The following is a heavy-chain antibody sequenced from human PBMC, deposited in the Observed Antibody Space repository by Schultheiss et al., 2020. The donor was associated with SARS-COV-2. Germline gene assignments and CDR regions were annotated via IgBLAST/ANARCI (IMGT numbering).Heavy chain of an antibody. CDR1: GFTFSYYS. V-gene: IGHV3-23*01. CDR2: IGADSGGR. D-gene: IGHD3-16*01. CDR3: ARRSGGSKDS. J-gene: IGHJ4*02. Sequence: GGSLRLSCASSGFTFSYYSMIWVRQAPGKGLEWVSAIGADSGGRDYADSVRGRFTIYRDNSESTVYLQMNSLRADDTAVYFCARRSGGSKDSWGQGTLVTVSS.